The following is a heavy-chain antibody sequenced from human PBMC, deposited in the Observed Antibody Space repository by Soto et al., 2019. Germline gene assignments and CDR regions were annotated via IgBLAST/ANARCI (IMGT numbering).Heavy chain of an antibody. CDR3: ARDGQGLAPYALDV. Sequence: QVQLVESGGGVAQPGRSLRLSCTVSGFTFSGHAMHWVRQAPGKGLEWVTQIWYAGSNKYYAESVKGRFTISRDNSKNPLYLQMNSLRVEDTAVYYCARDGQGLAPYALDVWGQGTSVTVSS. V-gene: IGHV3-33*01. J-gene: IGHJ6*02. CDR2: IWYAGSNK. CDR1: GFTFSGHA. D-gene: IGHD6-19*01.